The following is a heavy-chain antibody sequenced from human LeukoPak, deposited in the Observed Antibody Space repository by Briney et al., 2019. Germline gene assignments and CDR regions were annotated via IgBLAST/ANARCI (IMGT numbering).Heavy chain of an antibody. J-gene: IGHJ3*02. Sequence: GGSLRLSCAASGFTFSSYGMHWVRQATGKGLEWVSVIDTAGNTFYPGSVRGRFTISRENAKNSLYLQMNNVRAGDTAVYYCARTSKVTSIMDIWGQGTMVTVSS. D-gene: IGHD3-16*01. V-gene: IGHV3-13*04. CDR3: ARTSKVTSIMDI. CDR1: GFTFSSYG. CDR2: IDTAGNT.